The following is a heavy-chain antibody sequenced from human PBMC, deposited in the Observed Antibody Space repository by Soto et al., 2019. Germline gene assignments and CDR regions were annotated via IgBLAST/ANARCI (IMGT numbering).Heavy chain of an antibody. V-gene: IGHV1-2*04. J-gene: IGHJ6*02. CDR3: ARAEWELLGGDYYYYYYGMDV. Sequence: ASVKVSCKASGYTFTGYYMHWVRQAPGQGLEWMGWINPNSGGTNYAQKFQGWVTMTRDTSISTAYMELSRLRSDDTAVYYCARAEWELLGGDYYYYYYGMDVWGQGTTVTVSS. D-gene: IGHD1-26*01. CDR1: GYTFTGYY. CDR2: INPNSGGT.